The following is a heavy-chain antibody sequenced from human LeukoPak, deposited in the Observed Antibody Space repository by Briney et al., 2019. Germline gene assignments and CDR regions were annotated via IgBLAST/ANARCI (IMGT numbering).Heavy chain of an antibody. J-gene: IGHJ5*02. CDR2: ISGSGGST. CDR1: GFTVSSNY. Sequence: PGGSLRLSCAASGFTVSSNYMSWVRQAPGKGLEWVSAISGSGGSTYYADSVKGRFTISRDNSKNRLYLQMNSLRAEDTAVYYCAKPPSGRNWFDPWGQGTLVTVSS. CDR3: AKPPSGRNWFDP. V-gene: IGHV3-23*01. D-gene: IGHD5-12*01.